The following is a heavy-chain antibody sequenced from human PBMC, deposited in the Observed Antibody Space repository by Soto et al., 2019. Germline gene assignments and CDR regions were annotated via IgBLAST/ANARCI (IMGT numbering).Heavy chain of an antibody. CDR1: GFTFSSYW. CDR2: IKQDGSEE. Sequence: GGSLRLSCAASGFTFSSYWMSWVRQAPGKGLEWVANIKQDGSEEYYVDSVKGRFTISRDNAKNSLYLQMNSLRAEDTAVYYCARDDDYGAFDIWGQGTMVTVS. CDR3: ARDDDYGAFDI. J-gene: IGHJ3*02. D-gene: IGHD4-17*01. V-gene: IGHV3-7*03.